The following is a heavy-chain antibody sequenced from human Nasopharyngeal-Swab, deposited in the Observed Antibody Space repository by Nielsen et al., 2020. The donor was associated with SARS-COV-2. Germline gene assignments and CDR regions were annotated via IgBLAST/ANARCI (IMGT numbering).Heavy chain of an antibody. CDR1: GFTFSSYG. J-gene: IGHJ6*02. D-gene: IGHD3-9*01. CDR2: ISYDGSNK. CDR3: ANELVNYYGMDV. Sequence: GESLKISCAASGFTFSSYGMHWVRQAPGKGLEWVAVISYDGSNKYYADSVKGRFTISRDNSKNTLYLQMNSLRAEDTAVYYCANELVNYYGMDVWGQGTTVTVSS. V-gene: IGHV3-30*18.